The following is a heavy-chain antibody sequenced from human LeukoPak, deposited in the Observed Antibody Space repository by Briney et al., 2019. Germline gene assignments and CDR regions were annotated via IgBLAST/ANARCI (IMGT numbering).Heavy chain of an antibody. D-gene: IGHD2-2*01. J-gene: IGHJ4*02. Sequence: GESLKISCKGSGYSFPTYWIGWVRQMPGKGLEWMGIIYPGDSDTRYSPSFQGQVTISADKSISTAYLQWSSLQASDTAMYYCARRLLVPAAPFDNWGQGTPVTVSS. CDR1: GYSFPTYW. CDR2: IYPGDSDT. V-gene: IGHV5-51*01. CDR3: ARRLLVPAAPFDN.